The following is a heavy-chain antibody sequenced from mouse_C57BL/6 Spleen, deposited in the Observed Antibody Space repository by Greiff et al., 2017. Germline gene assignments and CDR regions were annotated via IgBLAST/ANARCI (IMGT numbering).Heavy chain of an antibody. Sequence: QVQLKQPGAELVRPGSSVKLSCKASGYTFTSYWMHWVKQRPIQGLEWIGNIDPSDSETHYNQKFKDKATLTVDKSSSTAYMQLSSLTSEDSAVYYCAREGDWDDFDYWGQGTTLTVSS. D-gene: IGHD4-1*01. CDR2: IDPSDSET. V-gene: IGHV1-52*01. CDR3: AREGDWDDFDY. J-gene: IGHJ2*01. CDR1: GYTFTSYW.